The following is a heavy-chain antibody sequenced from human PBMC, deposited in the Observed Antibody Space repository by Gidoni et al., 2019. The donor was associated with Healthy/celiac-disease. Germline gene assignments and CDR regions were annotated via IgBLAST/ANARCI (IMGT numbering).Heavy chain of an antibody. CDR2: IYTSGST. V-gene: IGHV4-4*07. D-gene: IGHD2-15*01. Sequence: QVQLQESGPGLVKPSETLSLACTVSGDSISTYYWSWIRQPAGKGLEWIGRIYTSGSTNYNPSLKSRVTMSVDTSKNQFSLNLSSVTAADTAVYYCARVLRRRCSGGSCYSYYFDYWGQGTLVTVSS. CDR3: ARVLRRRCSGGSCYSYYFDY. J-gene: IGHJ4*02. CDR1: GDSISTYY.